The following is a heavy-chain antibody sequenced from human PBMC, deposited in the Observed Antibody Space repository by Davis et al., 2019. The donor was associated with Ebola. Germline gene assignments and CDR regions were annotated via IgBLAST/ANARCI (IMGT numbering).Heavy chain of an antibody. CDR1: GYSFTSYW. V-gene: IGHV5-51*01. Sequence: KVSCKGSGYSFTSYWIGWVRQMPGKGLEWMGIIYPGDSDTRYSPSFQGQVTISADKSISTAYLQWSSLKASDTAMYYCARKDTAMVSHFDYWGQGTLVTVSS. J-gene: IGHJ4*02. CDR2: IYPGDSDT. CDR3: ARKDTAMVSHFDY. D-gene: IGHD5-18*01.